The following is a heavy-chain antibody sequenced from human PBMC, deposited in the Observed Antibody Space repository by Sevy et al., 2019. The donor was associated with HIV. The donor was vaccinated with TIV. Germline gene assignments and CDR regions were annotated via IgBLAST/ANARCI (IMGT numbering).Heavy chain of an antibody. Sequence: ASVKVSCKASGYTFTSYDINWVRQATGQGLEWMGWMNPNSGNTGYAQKFQGRVTMTRNTSISTAYMELSSLRSEDTAVYYCARGNEYSNSSDYYYYGMDVWGQGTTVTVSS. CDR3: ARGNEYSNSSDYYYYGMDV. V-gene: IGHV1-8*01. J-gene: IGHJ6*02. CDR1: GYTFTSYD. D-gene: IGHD6-6*01. CDR2: MNPNSGNT.